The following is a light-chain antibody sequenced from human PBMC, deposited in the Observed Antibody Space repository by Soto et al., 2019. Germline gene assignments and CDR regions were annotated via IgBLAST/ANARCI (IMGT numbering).Light chain of an antibody. Sequence: IQMTQSPSTVSAYVGDSVTTTCRASQRITTRLAWYQQKPGKAPKRLIYDASTVESGVPSRFSGSGSGTEFTLTISSLQPDDFATYYCQQDHEYCFGQGTQV. CDR2: DAS. J-gene: IGKJ1*01. V-gene: IGKV1-5*01. CDR3: QQDHEYC. CDR1: QRITTR.